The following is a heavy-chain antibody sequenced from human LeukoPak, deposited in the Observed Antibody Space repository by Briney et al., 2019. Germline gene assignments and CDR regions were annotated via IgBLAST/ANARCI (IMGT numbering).Heavy chain of an antibody. V-gene: IGHV3-23*01. J-gene: IGHJ4*02. D-gene: IGHD6-19*01. CDR2: ISGSGGST. Sequence: GGSLRLSCAASGFTFSSYAMGWVRQAPGKGQEWVSAISGSGGSTYYADSVKGRFTISRDNSKNTLYLQMNSLRAEDTAVYYCAKEPQWLVPKSGYYFDYWGQGTLVTVSS. CDR1: GFTFSSYA. CDR3: AKEPQWLVPKSGYYFDY.